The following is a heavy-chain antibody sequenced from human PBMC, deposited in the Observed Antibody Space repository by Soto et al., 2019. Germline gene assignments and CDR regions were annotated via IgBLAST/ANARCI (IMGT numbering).Heavy chain of an antibody. D-gene: IGHD4-17*01. CDR3: ASLNRDYGDQIKARSLRYYYYYMDV. J-gene: IGHJ6*03. CDR2: ISSSGSTI. Sequence: GGSLRLSCAASGFTFSDYYMSWIRQAPGKGLEWVSYISSSGSTIYYADSVKGQFSISRDNTKNSLYLQMNSLRAEDTAVYYCASLNRDYGDQIKARSLRYYYYYMDVWGKGTTVTVSS. CDR1: GFTFSDYY. V-gene: IGHV3-11*01.